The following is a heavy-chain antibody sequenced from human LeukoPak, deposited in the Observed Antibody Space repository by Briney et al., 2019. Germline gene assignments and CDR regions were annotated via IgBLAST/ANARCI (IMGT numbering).Heavy chain of an antibody. Sequence: GGSPRLSCAASGFTFSSYAMSWVRQAPGKGLEWVSAISGSGGSTHYADSVKGRFTISRDNSKNTLYLQMNSLRAEDTAVYYCAKGGSYLYYFDYWGQGTLVTVSS. CDR3: AKGGSYLYYFDY. CDR2: ISGSGGST. CDR1: GFTFSSYA. V-gene: IGHV3-23*01. D-gene: IGHD1-26*01. J-gene: IGHJ4*02.